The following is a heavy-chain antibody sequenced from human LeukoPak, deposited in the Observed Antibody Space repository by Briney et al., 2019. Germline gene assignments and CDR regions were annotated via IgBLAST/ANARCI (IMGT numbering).Heavy chain of an antibody. V-gene: IGHV1-2*02. D-gene: IGHD2/OR15-2a*01. Sequence: GASVKVSCKASGYTFTGYYMHWVRQAPGQGLEWMGWINPNSGGTNYAQKFQGRVTMTRDTSISTAYMELSRLRSDDTAVYYCARERKKFLSGAFDIWGQGTMVTVSS. CDR1: GYTFTGYY. CDR3: ARERKKFLSGAFDI. J-gene: IGHJ3*02. CDR2: INPNSGGT.